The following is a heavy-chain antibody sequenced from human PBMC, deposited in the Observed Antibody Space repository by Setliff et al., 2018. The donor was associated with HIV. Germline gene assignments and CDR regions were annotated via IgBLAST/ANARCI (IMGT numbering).Heavy chain of an antibody. J-gene: IGHJ4*02. Sequence: PSETLSLTCTVSGGPISSYYWTWIRQPPGKGLEWVGFVYYNGGTSYNPSLKSRATVSIDTSKNQFSLKLSSMTAADTVVYYCAARGSYHFDYWGQGILVTVS. CDR1: GGPISSYY. CDR2: VYYNGGT. CDR3: AARGSYHFDY. D-gene: IGHD1-26*01. V-gene: IGHV4-59*08.